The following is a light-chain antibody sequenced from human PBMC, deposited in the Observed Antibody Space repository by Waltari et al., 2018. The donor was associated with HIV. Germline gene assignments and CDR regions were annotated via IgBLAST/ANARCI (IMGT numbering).Light chain of an antibody. J-gene: IGLJ2*01. Sequence: QSALTQPASVSGSPGQSITISCTGTSTDVGRYNLVSWYQQHPGKAPKLTIYEVSKRPSGVSNRFHGSKSGNTASLTISGLQAEDEADYYCCSYAGTSTYVAFGGGTKLTVL. CDR2: EVS. CDR1: STDVGRYNL. V-gene: IGLV2-23*02. CDR3: CSYAGTSTYVA.